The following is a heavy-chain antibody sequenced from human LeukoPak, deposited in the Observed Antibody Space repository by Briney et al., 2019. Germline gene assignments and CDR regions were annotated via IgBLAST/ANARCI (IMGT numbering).Heavy chain of an antibody. V-gene: IGHV3-23*01. CDR1: GFTFSSYA. Sequence: GGSLRLSCAASGFTFSSYAMSWVRQAPGKGLEWVSAISGGGGSTYYADSVKGRFTISRDNSKNTLYLQMNSLRAEDTAVYYCAKESLWFGESPSLYYFDYWGQGTLVTVSS. J-gene: IGHJ4*02. D-gene: IGHD3-10*01. CDR2: ISGGGGST. CDR3: AKESLWFGESPSLYYFDY.